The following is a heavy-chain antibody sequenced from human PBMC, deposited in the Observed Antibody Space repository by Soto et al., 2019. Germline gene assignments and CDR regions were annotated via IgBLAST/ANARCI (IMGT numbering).Heavy chain of an antibody. J-gene: IGHJ5*02. CDR1: GYSFTSYW. D-gene: IGHD6-6*01. Sequence: GESLKISCKGSGYSFTSYWIGWVRQMPGKGLEWMGIVYPGDSETRYSPSFRGQVTLSADTSTSTAFLQWNRLKASDTAMYYCARHGVEYSSSWFDPWGQGTLVTVSS. CDR3: ARHGVEYSSSWFDP. V-gene: IGHV5-51*01. CDR2: VYPGDSET.